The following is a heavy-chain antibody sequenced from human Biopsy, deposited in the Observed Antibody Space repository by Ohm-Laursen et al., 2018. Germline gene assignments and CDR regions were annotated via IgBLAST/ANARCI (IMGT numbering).Heavy chain of an antibody. Sequence: SQTLSLTCTVSGGSITSSGYWWSWIRQRPGKGLEWIGYVYNSGTTYFNPSLKSRLTISIDTSKNQFSLKLTSVTAADTAVYFCARADSPLFYYGSGSSNWFDPWGQGTLVTVPS. CDR3: ARADSPLFYYGSGSSNWFDP. CDR1: GGSITSSGYW. CDR2: VYNSGTT. J-gene: IGHJ5*02. D-gene: IGHD3-10*01. V-gene: IGHV4-31*03.